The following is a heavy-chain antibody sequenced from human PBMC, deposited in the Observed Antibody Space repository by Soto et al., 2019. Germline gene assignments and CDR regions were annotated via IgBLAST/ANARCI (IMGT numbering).Heavy chain of an antibody. CDR1: GGSISRYY. CDR2: VYDSGST. CDR3: ARSLRGGLPTVTPHVY. J-gene: IGHJ4*02. V-gene: IGHV4-59*01. D-gene: IGHD4-17*01. Sequence: QVKLQESGPGLVRPSETLSLNCTVSGGSISRYYWSWIRQSPGKGLEGIGYVYDSGSTKYSPSLKSRVTRSVDRSKNQFSLELDSVSAADTAVYYCARSLRGGLPTVTPHVYWGQGALVTVSS.